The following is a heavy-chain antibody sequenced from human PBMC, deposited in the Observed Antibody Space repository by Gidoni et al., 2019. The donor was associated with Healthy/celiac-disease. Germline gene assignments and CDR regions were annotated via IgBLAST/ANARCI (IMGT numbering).Heavy chain of an antibody. CDR1: GFTFDDSA. J-gene: IGHJ6*02. CDR3: AKDRGYSSGWDSSYYGMDV. D-gene: IGHD6-19*01. CDR2: ISWNSGSI. V-gene: IGHV3-9*01. Sequence: EVQLVESGGGLVQPGRSLRLSCAASGFTFDDSALHWVRPAPGKGLEGVSGISWNSGSIGYADSVKGRFTISRDNAKNSLYLQMNSLRAEDTALYYCAKDRGYSSGWDSSYYGMDVWGQGTTVTVSS.